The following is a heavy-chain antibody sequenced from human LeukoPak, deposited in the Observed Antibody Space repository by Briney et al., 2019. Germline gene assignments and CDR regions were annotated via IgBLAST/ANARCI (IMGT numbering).Heavy chain of an antibody. CDR3: AREARAAAGPPRAFDI. CDR2: INPNSGGT. J-gene: IGHJ3*02. Sequence: ASVTVSCKASGYTFTGYYMHWVRQAPGQGLEWMGWINPNSGGTNYAQKFQGRVTMTMDTSISTAYMELSRLRSDDTAVYYCAREARAAAGPPRAFDIWGQGTMVTVSS. D-gene: IGHD6-13*01. CDR1: GYTFTGYY. V-gene: IGHV1-2*02.